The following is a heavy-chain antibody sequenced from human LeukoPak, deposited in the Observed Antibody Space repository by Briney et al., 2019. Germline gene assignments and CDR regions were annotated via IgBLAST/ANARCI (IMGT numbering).Heavy chain of an antibody. CDR2: ISGSGGST. Sequence: PGGSLRLSCAASGFTFSSYAMSWVRQAPGKGLEWVSAISGSGGSTYYADSVKGRFTISRDNSKNTLYLQINSLRTEDTAVYYCARGGKCSDGKCYLIDYWGQGTLVTVSS. CDR3: ARGGKCSDGKCYLIDY. J-gene: IGHJ4*02. D-gene: IGHD2-15*01. CDR1: GFTFSSYA. V-gene: IGHV3-23*01.